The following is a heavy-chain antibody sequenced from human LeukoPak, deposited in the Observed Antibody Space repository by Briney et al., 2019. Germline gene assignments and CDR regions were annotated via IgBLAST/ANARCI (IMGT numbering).Heavy chain of an antibody. Sequence: GASVKVSCKASGYTFTSYYMHWVRQAPGQGLEWMGIINPSGGSTSYAQKFQGRVTMTRDTSTSTVYMELSSLRSEDTAVYYCAREGTPAKGIVLMVYAVNWFDPWGQGTLVTVSS. CDR2: INPSGGST. D-gene: IGHD2-8*01. V-gene: IGHV1-46*01. CDR1: GYTFTSYY. J-gene: IGHJ5*02. CDR3: AREGTPAKGIVLMVYAVNWFDP.